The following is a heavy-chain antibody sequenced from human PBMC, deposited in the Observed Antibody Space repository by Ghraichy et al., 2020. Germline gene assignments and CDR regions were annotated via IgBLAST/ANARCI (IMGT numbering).Heavy chain of an antibody. CDR1: GFVLSSYT. Sequence: GESLNISCAASGFVLSSYTMSWVRQAPGKGLEWVSDIKSDSSTINYADSVKGRFTISRDNAKNSLYLQMNSLRDEDTAVYYCARGRDVPMDYWGQGTLVSVSS. D-gene: IGHD5-24*01. CDR2: IKSDSSTI. V-gene: IGHV3-48*02. CDR3: ARGRDVPMDY. J-gene: IGHJ4*02.